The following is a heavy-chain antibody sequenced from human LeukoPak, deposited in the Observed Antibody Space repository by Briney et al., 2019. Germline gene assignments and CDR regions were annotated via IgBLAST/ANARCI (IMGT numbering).Heavy chain of an antibody. D-gene: IGHD6-19*01. CDR2: FHPEDGET. V-gene: IGHV1-24*01. CDR1: GYTVTELS. CDR3: ARDSGVGENSGWSGYNWFDP. Sequence: RASVKVSCKVSGYTVTELSMHWVRQSPGKGLEWMGGFHPEDGETIYAQKFQGRVTMTEDTSTDTAYMELSSLRSEDTAVYYCARDSGVGENSGWSGYNWFDPWGQGTLVTVSS. J-gene: IGHJ5*02.